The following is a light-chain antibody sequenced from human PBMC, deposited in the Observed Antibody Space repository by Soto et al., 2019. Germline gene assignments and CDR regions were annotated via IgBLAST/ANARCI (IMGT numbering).Light chain of an antibody. Sequence: SVLTQPRSVSGSPGQSVIISCTGTSSDVGGYNYVSWYQQHPGKAPKLMIYDVSKRPSGVPDRFSGSKSGNTASLTISGLQAEDEADYYCCSYAGSYTLYVFGTGTKVTVL. CDR1: SSDVGGYNY. J-gene: IGLJ1*01. CDR3: CSYAGSYTLYV. CDR2: DVS. V-gene: IGLV2-11*01.